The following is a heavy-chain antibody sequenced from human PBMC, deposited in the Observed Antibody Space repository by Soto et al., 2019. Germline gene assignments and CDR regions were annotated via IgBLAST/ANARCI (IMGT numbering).Heavy chain of an antibody. CDR1: GGTFSSYA. D-gene: IGHD5-18*01. CDR3: ARSQPGKRRFDP. CDR2: ISPIIGTT. J-gene: IGHJ5*02. V-gene: IGHV1-18*01. Sequence: ASVKVSCKASGGTFSSYAISWVRQAPGQGLEWMGWISPIIGTTNYAQKLQGRVTMTTDTSTSTAYMELRSLRSDDTAVYYCARSQPGKRRFDPWGQGTLVTVSS.